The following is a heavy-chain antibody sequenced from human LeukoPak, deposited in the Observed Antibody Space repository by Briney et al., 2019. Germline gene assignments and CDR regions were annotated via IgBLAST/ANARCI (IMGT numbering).Heavy chain of an antibody. CDR1: GYTFTSYY. J-gene: IGHJ4*02. CDR3: AREAKQLTLCRTYYFDY. Sequence: ASVKVSCKASGYTFTSYYMHWVRQAPGQGLEWMGIINPSGGSTSYAQKFQGRVTMTRDTSTSTVYMELSSLRSEDTAVYYCAREAKQLTLCRTYYFDYWGQGTLVTVSS. CDR2: INPSGGST. V-gene: IGHV1-46*01. D-gene: IGHD6-6*01.